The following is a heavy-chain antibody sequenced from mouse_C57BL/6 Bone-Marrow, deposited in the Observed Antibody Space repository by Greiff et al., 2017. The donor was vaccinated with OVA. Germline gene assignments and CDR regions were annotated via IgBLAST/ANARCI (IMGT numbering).Heavy chain of an antibody. J-gene: IGHJ4*01. V-gene: IGHV1-64*01. CDR2: IHPNSGST. CDR1: GYTFTSYW. CDR3: ARGRGNYGAMDY. D-gene: IGHD2-1*01. Sequence: QVQLQQPGAELVKPGASVKLSCKASGYTFTSYWMHWVKQRPGQGLEWIGMIHPNSGSTNYNEKFKSKATLTVDKSSSTAYMQLSSLTSEDSAVYYCARGRGNYGAMDYWGQGTSVTVSS.